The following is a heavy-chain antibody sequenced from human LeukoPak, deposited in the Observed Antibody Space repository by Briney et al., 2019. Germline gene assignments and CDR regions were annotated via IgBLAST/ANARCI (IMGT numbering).Heavy chain of an antibody. CDR3: ASAALGGWFAP. V-gene: IGHV4-59*01. CDR2: ISFSGSA. CDR1: GGSINSFY. Sequence: QTSETLSLTCTVSGGSINSFYWSWIRQSPGKGLEWIGYISFSGSATYNPSLKSRVTISVDTSKNQFSPNLTSVTAADTAFYYCASAALGGWFAPWGQGTLVTVSS. J-gene: IGHJ5*02.